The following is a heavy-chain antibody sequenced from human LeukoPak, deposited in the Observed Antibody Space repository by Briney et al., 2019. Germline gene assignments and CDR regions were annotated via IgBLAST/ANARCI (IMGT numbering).Heavy chain of an antibody. CDR3: AKIGDILTGPWYYFDY. V-gene: IGHV3-9*01. CDR1: GFTFDDYA. Sequence: PGGSLRLSCAASGFTFDDYAMHWVRQAPGKGLEWVSGISWNSGSIGYADSVKGRFTISRDNAKNSLYLQMNSLRAEDTALYYCAKIGDILTGPWYYFDYWGQGTLVTVSS. CDR2: ISWNSGSI. D-gene: IGHD3-9*01. J-gene: IGHJ4*02.